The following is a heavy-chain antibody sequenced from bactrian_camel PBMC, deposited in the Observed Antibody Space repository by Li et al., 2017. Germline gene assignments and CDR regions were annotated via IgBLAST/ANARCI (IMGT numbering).Heavy chain of an antibody. CDR3: ASRGKADCNTAWVVGDFHY. D-gene: IGHD1*01. V-gene: IGHV3S42*01. Sequence: VQLVESGGDLVQPGGSLRLSCVASGFTFSDVTMSWVRQAPGKEREGIAAEGVDHSRYAESVKGRFTISTDNAQNRVYLQMDSLQPEDTAMYYCASRGKADCNTAWVVGDFHYWGQGTQVTVS. CDR2: EGVDHS. CDR1: GFTFSDVT. J-gene: IGHJ6*01.